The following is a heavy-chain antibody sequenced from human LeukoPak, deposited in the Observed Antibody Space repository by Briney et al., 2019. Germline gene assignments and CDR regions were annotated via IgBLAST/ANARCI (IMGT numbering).Heavy chain of an antibody. J-gene: IGHJ4*02. Sequence: GGSLRLSCAASGFTFNTYSMTWVRQAPGKGLEWLSYISSSSDAIWYADSVKGRFTVSRDNVKNSLYLHMNSLRDEDTAVYYCARENWFKFDYWGQGSLVTVSS. CDR2: ISSSSDAI. D-gene: IGHD3-10*01. V-gene: IGHV3-48*02. CDR1: GFTFNTYS. CDR3: ARENWFKFDY.